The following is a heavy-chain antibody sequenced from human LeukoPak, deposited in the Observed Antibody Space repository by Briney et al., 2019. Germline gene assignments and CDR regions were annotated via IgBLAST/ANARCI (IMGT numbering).Heavy chain of an antibody. CDR1: GDSINSNNYY. D-gene: IGHD2-2*01. J-gene: IGHJ5*02. Sequence: SETLSLTCTVSGDSINSNNYYWAWIRQSPGKGLEWIGGFYYGGVTYYNPSLKSRVTISLDTPKNQLSLKLESVTAADTAVYYCARGRSGICYHCSFDPWGQGTLVPVSS. CDR3: ARGRSGICYHCSFDP. CDR2: FYYGGVT. V-gene: IGHV4-39*07.